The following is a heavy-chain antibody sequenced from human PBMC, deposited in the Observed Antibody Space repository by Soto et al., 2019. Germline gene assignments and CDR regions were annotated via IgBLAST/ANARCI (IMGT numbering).Heavy chain of an antibody. CDR2: ISSSGSTI. V-gene: IGHV3-11*01. Sequence: GGSLRLSCAASGFTFSDYYMSWIRQDPGKGLEWVSYISSSGSTIYYADSVKGRFTISRDNAKNSLYLQMNSLRAEDTAVYYCARGAVTGDPGNDAFDIWGQGTMVTVSS. CDR1: GFTFSDYY. CDR3: ARGAVTGDPGNDAFDI. J-gene: IGHJ3*02. D-gene: IGHD7-27*01.